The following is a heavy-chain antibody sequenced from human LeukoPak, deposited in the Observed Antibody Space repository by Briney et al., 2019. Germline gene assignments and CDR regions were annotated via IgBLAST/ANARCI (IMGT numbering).Heavy chain of an antibody. J-gene: IGHJ4*02. CDR3: ARTRRRGSGSYYPFDN. D-gene: IGHD3-10*01. CDR2: IIPILGIA. Sequence: SVKVSCKASGGTFSSYAISWVRQAPGQGLEWMGRIIPILGIANYAQKFQGRVTITADKSTSTAYMELSSLRSEDTAVYYCARTRRRGSGSYYPFDNWGQGTLVTVSS. CDR1: GGTFSSYA. V-gene: IGHV1-69*04.